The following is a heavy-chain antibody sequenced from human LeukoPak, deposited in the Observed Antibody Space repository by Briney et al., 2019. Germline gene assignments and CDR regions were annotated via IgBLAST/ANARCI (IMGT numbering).Heavy chain of an antibody. Sequence: SETLSLICTVSAGSISNSSYYWGWIRQPPGKGLEWIGSIYYSGSTYYNPSLKSQVTISVDTSKNQFSLKLSSVTAADTAVYYCASLPRLRFLEWLSFDYWGQGTLVTVSS. D-gene: IGHD3-3*01. CDR3: ASLPRLRFLEWLSFDY. J-gene: IGHJ4*02. CDR2: IYYSGST. V-gene: IGHV4-39*01. CDR1: AGSISNSSYY.